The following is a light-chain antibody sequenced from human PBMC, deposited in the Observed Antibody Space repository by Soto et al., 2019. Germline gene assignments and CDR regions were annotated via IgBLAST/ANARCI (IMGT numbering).Light chain of an antibody. V-gene: IGKV1-9*01. CDR3: QHLDSYST. CDR1: QGISSY. J-gene: IGKJ5*01. CDR2: AAS. Sequence: DIQLTQSPSFLSASVGDRVTITCRASQGISSYLAWYQQKPGKAPKLLIYAASTLQSGVPSRFSGSGSGTEFTLTISSLQPEDVATYYCQHLDSYSTFGQGTRLAIK.